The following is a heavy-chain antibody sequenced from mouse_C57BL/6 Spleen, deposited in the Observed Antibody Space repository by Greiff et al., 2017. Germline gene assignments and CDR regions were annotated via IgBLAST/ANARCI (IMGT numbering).Heavy chain of an antibody. J-gene: IGHJ1*03. Sequence: EVQLVESGPGLVKPSQSLSLTCSVTGYSITSGYYSNWIRQCPGNKLEWMGYMSYDGSNNYNPSLKNRISITRDTSKNQFFLKLNSVTTEDTATYYCARNKLYWYFDVWGTGTTVTVSS. V-gene: IGHV3-6*01. CDR1: GYSITSGYY. CDR2: MSYDGSN. CDR3: ARNKLYWYFDV.